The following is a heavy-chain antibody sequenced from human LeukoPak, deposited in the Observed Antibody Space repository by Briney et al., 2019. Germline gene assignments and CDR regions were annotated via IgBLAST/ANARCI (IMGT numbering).Heavy chain of an antibody. V-gene: IGHV4-59*01. CDR1: GGPIRSYY. CDR3: AREGCSSTSCYQTLNWFDP. Sequence: SETLSLTCTVSGGPIRSYYWTWIRQPPGKGLEWIGHIYYTGSTTYNPSLKSRVTISVDTSKNQFSLKLTSVTAADTAVYYCAREGCSSTSCYQTLNWFDPWGQGTLVTVSS. CDR2: IYYTGST. J-gene: IGHJ5*02. D-gene: IGHD2-2*01.